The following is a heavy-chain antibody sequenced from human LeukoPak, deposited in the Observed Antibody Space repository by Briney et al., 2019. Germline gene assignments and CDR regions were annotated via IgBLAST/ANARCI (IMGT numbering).Heavy chain of an antibody. CDR1: GGSISSYY. V-gene: IGHV4-59*06. CDR2: IYYSGST. D-gene: IGHD2-2*02. Sequence: SETLSLTCTVSGGSISSYYWSWIRQPPGKGLEWIGYIYYSGSTYYNPSLKSRVTISVDTSKNQFSLKLSSVTAADTAVYCCASYCSSTSCYSAFDIWGQGTMVTVSS. CDR3: ASYCSSTSCYSAFDI. J-gene: IGHJ3*02.